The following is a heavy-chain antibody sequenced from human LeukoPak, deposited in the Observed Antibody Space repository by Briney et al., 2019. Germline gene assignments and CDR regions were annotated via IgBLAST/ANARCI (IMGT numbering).Heavy chain of an antibody. CDR1: GYTFTSYA. J-gene: IGHJ4*02. D-gene: IGHD3-22*01. CDR3: ARVGPYDSRNNPFDY. CDR2: INAGNGNT. V-gene: IGHV1-3*01. Sequence: ASVKVSCKASGYTFTSYAMHWVRQAPGQRLEWMGWINAGNGNTKYSQKFQGRVTITRDTSASTAYMELSSLRSEDTAVYYCARVGPYDSRNNPFDYWGQGTLVTVSS.